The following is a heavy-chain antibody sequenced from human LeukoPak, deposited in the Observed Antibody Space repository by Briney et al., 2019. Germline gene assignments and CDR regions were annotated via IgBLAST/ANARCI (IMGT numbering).Heavy chain of an antibody. Sequence: GESLKISCKGSGYSFSSYWIGWVRQMPGKGLEWMGIIYPSDSDTRYSPSFQGQVTISADKSISTAYLQWSSLKTSDTAMYYCARRVYSSSWYYSDYWGQGTRVIVSS. CDR2: IYPSDSDT. CDR1: GYSFSSYW. V-gene: IGHV5-51*01. J-gene: IGHJ4*02. D-gene: IGHD6-13*01. CDR3: ARRVYSSSWYYSDY.